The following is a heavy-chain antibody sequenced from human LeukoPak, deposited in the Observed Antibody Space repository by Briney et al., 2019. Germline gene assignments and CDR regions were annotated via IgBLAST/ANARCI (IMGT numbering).Heavy chain of an antibody. Sequence: PGGSLRLSCAASGFTFDDYAMHWVRQAPGKGLEWVSLIRADGITTYYADPVKGRFTISRDSSKNSLYLQMNSLRTEDSALYYCAKDYYWGQGTLVTVSS. J-gene: IGHJ4*02. CDR2: IRADGITT. CDR3: AKDYY. V-gene: IGHV3-43*02. CDR1: GFTFDDYA.